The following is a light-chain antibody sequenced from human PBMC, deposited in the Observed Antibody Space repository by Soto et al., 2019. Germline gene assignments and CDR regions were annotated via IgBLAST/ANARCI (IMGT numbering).Light chain of an antibody. CDR2: DAS. J-gene: IGKJ5*01. V-gene: IGKV1-33*01. CDR3: QQYDNLPST. CDR1: QDISDY. Sequence: DIQMTQSPSSLSASVGDRVTITCQASQDISDYLNWYQQKPGKAPKLLIYDASNLETGVPSRFSGSGSGTDFTFTISSLQPEDIATYHCQQYDNLPSTFGQGTRLDIK.